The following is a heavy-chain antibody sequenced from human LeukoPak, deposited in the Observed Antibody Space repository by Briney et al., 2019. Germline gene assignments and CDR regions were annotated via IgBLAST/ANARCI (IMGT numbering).Heavy chain of an antibody. CDR1: GYSFTSYW. V-gene: IGHV5-51*01. D-gene: IGHD5-18*01. J-gene: IGHJ4*02. Sequence: GESLKISCKGSGYSFTSYWIGWGRQMPGKGLEWMGIIYPGDSDTRYSPSLQGQVNISADKSISTAYLQWSSLKASDTAMYYCARILKRTAMAYFDYWGQGTLVTVSS. CDR3: ARILKRTAMAYFDY. CDR2: IYPGDSDT.